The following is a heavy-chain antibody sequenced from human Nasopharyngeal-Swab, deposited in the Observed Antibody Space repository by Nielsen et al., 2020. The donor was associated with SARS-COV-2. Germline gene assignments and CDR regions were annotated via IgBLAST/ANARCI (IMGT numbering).Heavy chain of an antibody. J-gene: IGHJ6*02. Sequence: LRLSCTVSGGSISSGGYYWSWIRQHPGKGLEWIGYIYYSGSTYYNPSLKSRVTISVDTSKNQFSLKLSSVTAADTAVYYCARGNYYYYGMDVWGQGTTVTVSS. CDR1: GGSISSGGYY. V-gene: IGHV4-31*03. CDR2: IYYSGST. CDR3: ARGNYYYYGMDV.